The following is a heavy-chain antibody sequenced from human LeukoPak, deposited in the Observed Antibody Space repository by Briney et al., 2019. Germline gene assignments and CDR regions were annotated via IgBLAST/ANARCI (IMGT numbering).Heavy chain of an antibody. D-gene: IGHD2-2*01. CDR3: ATWTSAAPYCSSTSCPNYYYGMDV. V-gene: IGHV3-21*01. J-gene: IGHJ6*02. CDR1: GFTFSSYS. Sequence: PGGSLRLSCAASGFTFSSYSMNWVRQAPGKGLEWVSSISSSSYIYYADSVKGRFTISRDNAKNSLYLQMNSLRAEDTAVYYCATWTSAAPYCSSTSCPNYYYGMDVWGQGTTVTVSS. CDR2: ISSSSYI.